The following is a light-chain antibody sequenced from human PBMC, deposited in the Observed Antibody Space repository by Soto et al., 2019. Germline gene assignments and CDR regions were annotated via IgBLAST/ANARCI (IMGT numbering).Light chain of an antibody. CDR2: EVT. CDR3: SSSAGIYHYLV. V-gene: IGLV2-8*01. CDR1: SSDVGYYDY. J-gene: IGLJ3*02. Sequence: QSALTQPPSASGFPGRSVTISCTGTSSDVGYYDYVSWYQQHPGKAPKLVIYEVTKRPSGVPDRVSASKSGNTASLTVSGLRAEDEADYYCSSSAGIYHYLVFGGGTKVTVL.